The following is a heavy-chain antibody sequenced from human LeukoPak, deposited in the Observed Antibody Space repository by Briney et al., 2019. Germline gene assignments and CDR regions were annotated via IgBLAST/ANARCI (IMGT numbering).Heavy chain of an antibody. Sequence: SETLSLTCAVYGGFFSNYYWSWIRQPPGKGLEWIGEINDSGRTNYNPSLMSRVTVSVDTSKKQFSLRLTSVTATDTAVYYCARRWNYGRNYYIDVWGKGATVSVSS. V-gene: IGHV4-34*01. CDR2: INDSGRT. CDR3: ARRWNYGRNYYIDV. CDR1: GGFFSNYY. J-gene: IGHJ6*03. D-gene: IGHD1-7*01.